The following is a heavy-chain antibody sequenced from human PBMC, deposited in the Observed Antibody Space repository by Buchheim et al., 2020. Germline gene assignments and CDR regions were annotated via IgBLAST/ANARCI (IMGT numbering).Heavy chain of an antibody. CDR1: GFTFSSYW. Sequence: EVQLVESGGGLVQPGGSLRLSCAASGFTFSSYWMHWVRQAPGKGLVWVSRINSDGSSTSYADSVKGRFTISRDNAKNTLYLQMNRLRAEDTAVYYCARGGMAIVVVPAAIPGRYYGMDVWGQGTT. CDR2: INSDGSST. D-gene: IGHD2-2*03. V-gene: IGHV3-74*01. J-gene: IGHJ6*02. CDR3: ARGGMAIVVVPAAIPGRYYGMDV.